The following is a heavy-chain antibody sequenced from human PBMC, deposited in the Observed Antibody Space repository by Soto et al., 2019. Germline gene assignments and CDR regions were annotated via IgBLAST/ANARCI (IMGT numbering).Heavy chain of an antibody. CDR1: GGSISSSSYY. D-gene: IGHD1-26*01. V-gene: IGHV4-39*02. CDR3: AREVGATIEAHYYYYGMDV. J-gene: IGHJ6*02. CDR2: IYYSGST. Sequence: TLSLTCTVSGGSISSSSYYWGWIRQPPGKGLEWIGSIYYSGSTYYNPSLKSRVTISVDTSKNQFSLKLSSVTAADTAVYYCAREVGATIEAHYYYYGMDVWGQGTTVTAP.